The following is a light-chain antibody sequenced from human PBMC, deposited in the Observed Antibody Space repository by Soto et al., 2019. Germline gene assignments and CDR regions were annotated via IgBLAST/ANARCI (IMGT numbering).Light chain of an antibody. CDR1: QRVSSY. CDR2: DAS. Sequence: DIVMTQSPATLSLSPGERATLSCRASQRVSSYLAWYQQKPGQAPRLLIYDASNRATGISARFSDSGSATNFPLTISRLEPEDFAVYYCQQRSNWPPTFGQGTKVDIK. V-gene: IGKV3-11*01. CDR3: QQRSNWPPT. J-gene: IGKJ1*01.